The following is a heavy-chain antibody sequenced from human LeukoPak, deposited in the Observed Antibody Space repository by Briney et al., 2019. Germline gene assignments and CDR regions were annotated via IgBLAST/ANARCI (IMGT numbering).Heavy chain of an antibody. Sequence: HPGGSLRLSCAASGFTVSSNYMSWVRQAPGKGLEWVSVIYSGGSTYYADSVKGRFTISRDNSKNTLYLQMNSLRAEDTAVYYCAKERDIWSGFYDAFDIWGQGTVVTVSS. CDR2: IYSGGST. D-gene: IGHD3-3*01. V-gene: IGHV3-66*01. CDR3: AKERDIWSGFYDAFDI. J-gene: IGHJ3*02. CDR1: GFTVSSNY.